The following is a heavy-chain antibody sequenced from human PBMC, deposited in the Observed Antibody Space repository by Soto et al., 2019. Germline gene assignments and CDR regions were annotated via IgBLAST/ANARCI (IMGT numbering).Heavy chain of an antibody. CDR3: ANLHDYYDSSGYYLGSFGFDY. Sequence: SETLSLTCTVSGGSISSYYWSWIRQPPGKGLEWIGEINHSGSTNYNPSLKSRVTISVDTSKNQFSLKLSSVTAADTAVYYCANLHDYYDSSGYYLGSFGFDYWGQGTLVTVSS. CDR1: GGSISSYY. V-gene: IGHV4-34*01. D-gene: IGHD3-22*01. CDR2: INHSGST. J-gene: IGHJ4*02.